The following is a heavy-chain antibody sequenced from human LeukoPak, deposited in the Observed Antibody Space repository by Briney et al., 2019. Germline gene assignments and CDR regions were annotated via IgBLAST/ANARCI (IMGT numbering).Heavy chain of an antibody. V-gene: IGHV4-34*01. J-gene: IGHJ4*02. Sequence: SETLSLTCAVYIDSFSNYHWNWIRQPPGKGLEWIGEINHSGSTNYNPSLKSRVTISVDTSKNQFSLKLSSVTAADTAVYYCARRASGPFDYWGQGTLVTVSS. CDR3: ARRASGPFDY. CDR1: IDSFSNYH. CDR2: INHSGST.